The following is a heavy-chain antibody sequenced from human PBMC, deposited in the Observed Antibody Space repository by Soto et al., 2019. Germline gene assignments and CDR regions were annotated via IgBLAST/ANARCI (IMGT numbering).Heavy chain of an antibody. J-gene: IGHJ6*02. CDR2: IGSYNANT. Sequence: QVQLVQSGAEVKKPGASVKVSCKGSGYTFTNYGINWVRQAPGQGLKWLAWIGSYNANTNYAQKFQGRVTVTTDTSTGTAYMELRSLRSDATAIYYCARENRVSYYYGMDVWGQGTTVTVSS. V-gene: IGHV1-18*01. CDR1: GYTFTNYG. CDR3: ARENRVSYYYGMDV.